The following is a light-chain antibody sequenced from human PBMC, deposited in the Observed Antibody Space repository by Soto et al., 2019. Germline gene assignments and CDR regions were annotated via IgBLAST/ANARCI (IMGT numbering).Light chain of an antibody. Sequence: QSALTQPASVSGSPGQSIAISCTGTSSDVGAYDYVSWYQQHPGKAQKVMVFDVNHRPSGVSNRFSGSKSGNKASLTITGXXXXXXAXYYCGSXXXXXXXXFGXGT. V-gene: IGLV2-14*03. CDR2: DVN. CDR1: SSDVGAYDY. J-gene: IGLJ2*01. CDR3: GSXXXXXXXX.